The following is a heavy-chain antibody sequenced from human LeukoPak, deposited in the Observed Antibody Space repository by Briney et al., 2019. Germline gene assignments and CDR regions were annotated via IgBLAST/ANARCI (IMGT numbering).Heavy chain of an antibody. Sequence: SVKVSCKASGGTFISYAISWVRQAPGQGLEWMGGIIPIFGTANYAQKFQGRVTITTDESTSTAYMELSSLRSEDTAVYYCARVYGDSSGYYYWGQGALVTVSS. V-gene: IGHV1-69*05. CDR1: GGTFISYA. CDR2: IIPIFGTA. D-gene: IGHD3-22*01. J-gene: IGHJ4*02. CDR3: ARVYGDSSGYYY.